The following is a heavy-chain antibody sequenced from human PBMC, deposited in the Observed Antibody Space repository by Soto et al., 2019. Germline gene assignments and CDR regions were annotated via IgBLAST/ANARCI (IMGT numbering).Heavy chain of an antibody. D-gene: IGHD1-1*01. V-gene: IGHV4-34*01. CDR1: GGSFSGWH. CDR2: ASHTGGT. J-gene: IGHJ6*02. Sequence: QVQVQQWGAGLLKFSETLSLTCAVNGGSFSGWHWNWIRQPPGKGLEWIGEASHTGGTNYNPSLESRVTISVYRSRNQLSLKLTSVSAADTAVYYCARSRNLEVWGPGTTVIVSS. CDR3: ARSRNLEV.